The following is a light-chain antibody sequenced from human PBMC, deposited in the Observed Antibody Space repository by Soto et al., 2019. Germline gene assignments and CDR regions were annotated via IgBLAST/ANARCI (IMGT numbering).Light chain of an antibody. Sequence: QSVLTQPASVSGSPGQSIAISCTGTSSDVGGFNYVSWYQQHPGKAPKLLIYDVTSRPSGVSDRFSGSKSANTASLTISGLLAEDEADYYCASYTTSSTYVFGTGTKLTVL. CDR1: SSDVGGFNY. V-gene: IGLV2-14*03. CDR3: ASYTTSSTYV. CDR2: DVT. J-gene: IGLJ1*01.